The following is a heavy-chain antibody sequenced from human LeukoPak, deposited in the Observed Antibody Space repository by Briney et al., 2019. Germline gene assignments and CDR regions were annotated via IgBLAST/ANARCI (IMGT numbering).Heavy chain of an antibody. CDR2: ISFDGTDK. Sequence: GRSLRLSCAASGFTFSTYGIHWVRQAPGKGLEWVTVISFDGTDKYYADSVKGRFTISRDNSKNTLYLQMNSLRAEDTALYYCARDGDTVLTRGYYYYMDVWGKGTTVTVSS. CDR3: ARDGDTVLTRGYYYYMDV. D-gene: IGHD4-23*01. CDR1: GFTFSTYG. J-gene: IGHJ6*03. V-gene: IGHV3-30*04.